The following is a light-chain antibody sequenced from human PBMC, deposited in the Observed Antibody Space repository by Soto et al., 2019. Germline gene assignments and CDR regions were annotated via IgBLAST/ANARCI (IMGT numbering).Light chain of an antibody. J-gene: IGKJ4*01. CDR1: QSVSSSY. CDR3: QQYGSSPLT. Sequence: EIVLTHSPGTLSLSPGERATLSCRASQSVSSSYLAWYQQKPGQAPRLLIYGASSRATGIPDRFSGSGSGTDFTLTISRLEPEDFAVYYCQQYGSSPLTFGGGTKVDTK. V-gene: IGKV3-20*01. CDR2: GAS.